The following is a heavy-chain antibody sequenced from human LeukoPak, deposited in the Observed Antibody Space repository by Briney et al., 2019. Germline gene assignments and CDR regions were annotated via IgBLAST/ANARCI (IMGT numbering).Heavy chain of an antibody. Sequence: SETLSLTCTVSGGSISGYYWSWIRQPPGKGLEWIGCIYDSGSTNYNPSLKSRVTISVDTSKNQFSLKLSSVTAADTAVYFCARGGSGYDSFYYYGIDVWGQGTTVTVSS. CDR2: IYDSGST. CDR3: ARGGSGYDSFYYYGIDV. CDR1: GGSISGYY. J-gene: IGHJ6*02. V-gene: IGHV4-59*01. D-gene: IGHD5-12*01.